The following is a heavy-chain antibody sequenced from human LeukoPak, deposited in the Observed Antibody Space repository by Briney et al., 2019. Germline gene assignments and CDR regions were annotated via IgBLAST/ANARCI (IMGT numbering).Heavy chain of an antibody. CDR3: ARYLAGRWLQRYRYFDY. D-gene: IGHD5-24*01. CDR1: GGSISSSSYY. CDR2: IYYSGST. Sequence: PSETLSLTCTVSGGSISSSSYYWGWIRQPPRKGLEWIVSIYYSGSTYYNPSLKSRVTISVDTSKNQFSLKLSSVTAADTAVYYCARYLAGRWLQRYRYFDYWGQGTLVTVSS. V-gene: IGHV4-39*01. J-gene: IGHJ4*02.